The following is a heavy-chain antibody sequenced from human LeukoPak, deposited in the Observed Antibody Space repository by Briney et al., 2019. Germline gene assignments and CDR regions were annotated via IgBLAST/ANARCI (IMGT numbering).Heavy chain of an antibody. CDR2: INHSGST. Sequence: SETLSLTCAVYGGSFSGYYWSWIRQPPGKGLDWIGEINHSGSTNYNPSLKSRVTISVDTSKNQFSLKLSSVTAADTAVYYCARFTSFKFSGPPPWGQGTLVTVSS. CDR1: GGSFSGYY. D-gene: IGHD3-3*01. J-gene: IGHJ5*02. V-gene: IGHV4-34*01. CDR3: ARFTSFKFSGPPP.